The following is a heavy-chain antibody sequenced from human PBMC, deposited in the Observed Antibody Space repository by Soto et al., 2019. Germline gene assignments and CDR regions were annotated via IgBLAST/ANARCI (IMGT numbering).Heavy chain of an antibody. CDR1: GITISNYP. V-gene: IGHV3-23*01. CDR2: ISGGGDRT. CDR3: VKDDGGYPSTAPH. Sequence: EVQLLESGGGLVQPGGSLRLSCAASGITISNYPMSWVRQAPGKGLDWVSGISGGGDRTYYADSAKGRFTISKDMSRNSLSPQLDSLGVEDTAVYFCVKDDGGYPSTAPHWGQGTLVTVSS. D-gene: IGHD3-22*01. J-gene: IGHJ4*02.